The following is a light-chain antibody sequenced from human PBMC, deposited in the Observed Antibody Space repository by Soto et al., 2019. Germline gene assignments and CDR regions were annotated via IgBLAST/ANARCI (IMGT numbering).Light chain of an antibody. CDR2: DVS. J-gene: IGLJ3*02. V-gene: IGLV2-14*01. CDR1: SSDVGRYNY. Sequence: QSALTQTASVSGSPGQSITISCTGTSSDVGRYNYVSWYQQHPGKAPKLIIYDVSYRPSGVSDRFSGSKSGNTASLTISGLQAEDEADYYCSSYTCSSTSFGGGTKVTVL. CDR3: SSYTCSSTS.